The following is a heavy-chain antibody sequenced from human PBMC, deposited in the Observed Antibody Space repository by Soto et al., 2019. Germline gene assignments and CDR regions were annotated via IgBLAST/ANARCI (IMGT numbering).Heavy chain of an antibody. Sequence: SETLSLTCAVYGGSFSGYYWSWIRQPPGKGLEWIGEINHSGSTNYNPSLKSRVTISVDTSKNQFSLKLSSVTAADTAVYYCARIYSGSYPSAEYFQHWGQGTLVTVSS. V-gene: IGHV4-34*01. CDR2: INHSGST. CDR3: ARIYSGSYPSAEYFQH. J-gene: IGHJ1*01. CDR1: GGSFSGYY. D-gene: IGHD1-26*01.